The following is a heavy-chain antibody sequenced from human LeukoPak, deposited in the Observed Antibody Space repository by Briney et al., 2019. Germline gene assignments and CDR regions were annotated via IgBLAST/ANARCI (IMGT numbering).Heavy chain of an antibody. CDR2: INHSGST. J-gene: IGHJ4*02. Sequence: SETLSLTCAVYGGSFSGYYWSWIRQPPGKGLEWIGEINHSGSTNYNPSLKSRVTISVDTSKNQFSLKLSSVTAADTAVYYCARERAKKRWLQLPLGDYWGQGTLVTVSS. CDR3: ARERAKKRWLQLPLGDY. V-gene: IGHV4-34*01. D-gene: IGHD5-24*01. CDR1: GGSFSGYY.